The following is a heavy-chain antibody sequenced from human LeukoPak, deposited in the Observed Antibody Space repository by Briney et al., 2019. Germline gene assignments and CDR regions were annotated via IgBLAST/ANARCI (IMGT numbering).Heavy chain of an antibody. Sequence: SETLSLTCAVYGGSFSGYYWSWIRQPPGKGLEWIGEINRSGSTNYNPSLKSRVTISVDTSKNQFSLKLSSVTAADTAVYYCARGTRGDYDYYFDYWGQGTLVTVSS. J-gene: IGHJ4*02. CDR2: INRSGST. CDR3: ARGTRGDYDYYFDY. CDR1: GGSFSGYY. V-gene: IGHV4-34*01. D-gene: IGHD4-17*01.